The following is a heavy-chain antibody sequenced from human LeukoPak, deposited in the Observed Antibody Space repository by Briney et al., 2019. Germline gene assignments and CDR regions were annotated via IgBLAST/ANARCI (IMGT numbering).Heavy chain of an antibody. V-gene: IGHV4-31*01. D-gene: IGHD1/OR15-1a*01. CDR2: IYY. Sequence: SDTLSLTCTVSGGSISRGGYYWRWIRQHPGKGLEWNGYIYYNPSLTSPVTISVHTSKNQLSLNLSSVAAADPAVHYCVISEAGNKNEGDYGGXGTLVVVAS. CDR3: VISEAGNKNEGDY. CDR1: GGSISRGGYY. J-gene: IGHJ4*01.